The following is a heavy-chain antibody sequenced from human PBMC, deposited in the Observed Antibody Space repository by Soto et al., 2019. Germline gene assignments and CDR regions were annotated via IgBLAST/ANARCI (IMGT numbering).Heavy chain of an antibody. CDR3: ARVRSCFGFTYGMDV. J-gene: IGHJ6*02. V-gene: IGHV4-34*01. Sequence: SDTLSLTCAVYGGSFSGYYWSWIRQPPGKGLEWIGEINHSGSTNYNPSLKSRVTISVDTSKNQFSLKLSSVTAADTAVYYCARVRSCFGFTYGMDVWGQGTTVTVSS. CDR2: INHSGST. CDR1: GGSFSGYY. D-gene: IGHD3-3*01.